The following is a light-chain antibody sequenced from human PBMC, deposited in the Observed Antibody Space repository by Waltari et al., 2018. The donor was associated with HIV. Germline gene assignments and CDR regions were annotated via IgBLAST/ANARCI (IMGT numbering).Light chain of an antibody. V-gene: IGLV3-1*01. J-gene: IGLJ2*01. CDR1: KLGDKY. CDR3: QAWDSSTVV. CDR2: QDN. Sequence: SYELTQPPSVSVSPGQEASIPCSGNKLGDKYSCWYQQKPGQSPVVVMHQDNKRPSGIPERFSGSTSGNIATLTISGTQAIDEAEYYCQAWDSSTVVFGGGTKLTVL.